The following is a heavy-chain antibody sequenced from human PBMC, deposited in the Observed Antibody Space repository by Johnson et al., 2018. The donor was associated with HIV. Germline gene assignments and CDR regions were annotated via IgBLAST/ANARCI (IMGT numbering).Heavy chain of an antibody. Sequence: VQLVESGGGLIQPGGSLRLSCAASGFSVSTSYMTWVRQAPQKGLEWVSIIYGGGTTYYADSVKGRFTISRDNSKNTLYLQMNSLRAEDTAVYYCAKSDGFDIWGQGTMVTVAS. CDR1: GFSVSTSY. V-gene: IGHV3-53*01. CDR3: AKSDGFDI. J-gene: IGHJ3*02. CDR2: IYGGGTT.